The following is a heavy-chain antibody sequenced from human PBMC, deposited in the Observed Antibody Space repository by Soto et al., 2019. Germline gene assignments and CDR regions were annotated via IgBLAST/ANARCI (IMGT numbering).Heavy chain of an antibody. CDR2: ISYDGSNK. Sequence: GGSLRLSCAASGFTFSSYAMHWVRQAPGKGLEWVAVISYDGSNKYYADSVKGRFTISRDNSKNTLYLQMNSLRAEDRAVYYCARAGRDYYDSSGYYLYNWFDPWGQGTLVTVSS. V-gene: IGHV3-30-3*01. J-gene: IGHJ5*02. CDR1: GFTFSSYA. D-gene: IGHD3-22*01. CDR3: ARAGRDYYDSSGYYLYNWFDP.